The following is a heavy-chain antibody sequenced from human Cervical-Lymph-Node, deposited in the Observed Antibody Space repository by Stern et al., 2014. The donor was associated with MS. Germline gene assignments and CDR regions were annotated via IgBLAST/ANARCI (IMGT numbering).Heavy chain of an antibody. V-gene: IGHV3-33*01. J-gene: IGHJ4*02. CDR3: ARETRGASGRFDS. D-gene: IGHD3-10*01. Sequence: QEQLVQSGGGVVQPGRALRLSCAATGFTFSSYGMHWVRQAPGKGLEWVALIWYDGSNKYYADFVKGRFNINRDNSTNTRYLQITSLRAEYTAVYSCARETRGASGRFDSWGQGTLVSVSS. CDR2: IWYDGSNK. CDR1: GFTFSSYG.